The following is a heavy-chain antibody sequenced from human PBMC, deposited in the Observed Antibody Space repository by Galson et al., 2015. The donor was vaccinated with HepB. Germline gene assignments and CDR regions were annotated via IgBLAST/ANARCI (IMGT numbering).Heavy chain of an antibody. J-gene: IGHJ4*02. CDR2: ISGSGGNT. CDR3: AKELTQWLVPHFFDY. D-gene: IGHD6-19*01. V-gene: IGHV3-23*01. CDR1: GFTFSSYA. Sequence: SLRLSCAASGFTFSSYAMSWVRQAPGKGLEWVSAISGSGGNTYYADSVKGWFTISRDNSKNTLYLQMNSLRAEDTAVYYCAKELTQWLVPHFFDYWGQGTLVTVSS.